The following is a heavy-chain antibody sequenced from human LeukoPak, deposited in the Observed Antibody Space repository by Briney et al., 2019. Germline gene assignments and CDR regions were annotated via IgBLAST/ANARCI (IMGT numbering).Heavy chain of an antibody. CDR2: IYYSGST. CDR1: GVSISSYY. V-gene: IGHV4-59*01. Sequence: SETLSLTCTASGVSISSYYWSWIRQPPGKGLEWIGYIYYSGSTNYNPSLKSRVTISVDTSKNQFSLKLSSVTAADTAVYYCARGAPGYCSRTTCPLDYWGQGTLVTVSS. J-gene: IGHJ4*02. D-gene: IGHD2-2*01. CDR3: ARGAPGYCSRTTCPLDY.